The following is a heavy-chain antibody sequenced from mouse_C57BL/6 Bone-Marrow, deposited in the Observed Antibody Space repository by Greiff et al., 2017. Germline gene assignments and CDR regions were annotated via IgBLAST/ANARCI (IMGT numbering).Heavy chain of an antibody. Sequence: VQGVESGAELVRPGTSVKVSCKASGYAFTNYLVEWVKQRPGQGLEWIGVINPGSGGTNYNEKFKGKATLTADKSSSTAYMQLSSLTSEDSAVXFCARGNWDYFDDWGQGTTLTVSS. CDR1: GYAFTNYL. CDR3: ARGNWDYFDD. CDR2: INPGSGGT. V-gene: IGHV1-54*01. J-gene: IGHJ2*01. D-gene: IGHD4-1*01.